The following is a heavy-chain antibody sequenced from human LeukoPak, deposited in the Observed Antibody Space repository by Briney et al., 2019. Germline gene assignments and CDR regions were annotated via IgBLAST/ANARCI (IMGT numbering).Heavy chain of an antibody. CDR2: IYYSGST. V-gene: IGHV4-59*01. D-gene: IGHD3-22*01. J-gene: IGHJ4*02. CDR3: ARGSAYYYDSSGYPTFDY. Sequence: SETLSLTCTVSGGSISSYYWSWIRQPPGKGLEWIGYIYYSGSTNYNTSLKSRVTTSVGTSKNQFSLKLSSVTAADTAVYYCARGSAYYYDSSGYPTFDYWGQGTLVTVSS. CDR1: GGSISSYY.